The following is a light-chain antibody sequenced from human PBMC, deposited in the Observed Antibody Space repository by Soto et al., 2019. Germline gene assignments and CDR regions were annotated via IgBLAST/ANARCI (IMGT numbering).Light chain of an antibody. CDR1: SSNIGNNY. Sequence: QAVVTQPPSVSAAPGQKVTISCSGSSSNIGNNYVSWYQQLPGTAPKLLIYDNNKRPSGIPDRFSGSKSGTSATLGITGLQTGDEADYYCGTWDNSLNARVFGGGTKLTVL. V-gene: IGLV1-51*01. CDR2: DNN. CDR3: GTWDNSLNARV. J-gene: IGLJ3*02.